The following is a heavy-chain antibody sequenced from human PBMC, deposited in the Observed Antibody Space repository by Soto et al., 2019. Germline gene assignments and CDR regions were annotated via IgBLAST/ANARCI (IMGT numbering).Heavy chain of an antibody. Sequence: PGGSLRLSCAGSGFSFNRYAMHCLRQAPGKGLEWVAVITFDGGNQYYADSVRGRFTISRDNSRNTMDLQMNRLTTEDTAVYYCAKDPASRAFCMDVWGQGTTVNVSS. CDR1: GFSFNRYA. J-gene: IGHJ6*02. CDR3: AKDPASRAFCMDV. CDR2: ITFDGGNQ. V-gene: IGHV3-30-3*01.